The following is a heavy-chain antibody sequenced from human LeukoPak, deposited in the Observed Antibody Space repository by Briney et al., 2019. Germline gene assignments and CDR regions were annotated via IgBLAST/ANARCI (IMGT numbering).Heavy chain of an antibody. Sequence: GGSLRLSCAASGFTFSTFAMTWVRQGPGKGLEWVSVIYGGVNTVYADSVQGRFTISRDNSKNTLYLQMNSLRAEDTAVYYCAKSPKTGFLFDYWGKGTLVTVSS. CDR1: GFTFSTFA. J-gene: IGHJ4*02. CDR2: IYGGVNT. D-gene: IGHD1-1*01. V-gene: IGHV3-66*01. CDR3: AKSPKTGFLFDY.